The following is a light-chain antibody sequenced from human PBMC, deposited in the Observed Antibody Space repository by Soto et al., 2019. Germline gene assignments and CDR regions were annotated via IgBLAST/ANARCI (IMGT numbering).Light chain of an antibody. CDR1: QSISRS. CDR3: QPYNSYSWT. CDR2: DAS. V-gene: IGKV1-5*01. J-gene: IGKJ1*01. Sequence: DIQMTQSPSTLSASVGDRVTITCRASQSISRSLAWYQQNPGKAPKVLIYDASRLESGVPSRFSGSGSGTEFTLTISSLQPADFATYYCQPYNSYSWTFGQGTKVDIK.